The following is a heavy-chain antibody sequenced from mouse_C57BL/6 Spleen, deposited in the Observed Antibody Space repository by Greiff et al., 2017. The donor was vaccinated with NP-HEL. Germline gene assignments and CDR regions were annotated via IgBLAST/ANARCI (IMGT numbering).Heavy chain of an antibody. CDR3: GAPEYDGSSYFDY. V-gene: IGHV1-78*01. D-gene: IGHD1-1*01. CDR1: GYTFTDHT. CDR2: IYPRDGST. J-gene: IGHJ2*01. Sequence: VQLQQSDAELVKPGASVTMSCKASGYTFTDHTIHWMKQRPEQGLEWIGYIYPRDGSTKYNEKFKGKATLTADKSSSTAYMQLNSLTSEDSAVYFCGAPEYDGSSYFDYWGQGTTLTVSS.